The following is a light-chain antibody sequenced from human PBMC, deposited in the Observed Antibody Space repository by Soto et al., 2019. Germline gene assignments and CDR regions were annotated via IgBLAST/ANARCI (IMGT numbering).Light chain of an antibody. CDR2: TNN. V-gene: IGLV1-44*01. CDR3: AAWDDSLNGFYV. Sequence: QSGLTQPPSASGTPGQRVTISCSGSRSNIGSNTVNWYQQLPGSAPRLLIYTNNQRPSGVPDRFSASKSGTSASLAISGLQSEDEAEYYCAAWDDSLNGFYVFGTGTKLTVL. CDR1: RSNIGSNT. J-gene: IGLJ1*01.